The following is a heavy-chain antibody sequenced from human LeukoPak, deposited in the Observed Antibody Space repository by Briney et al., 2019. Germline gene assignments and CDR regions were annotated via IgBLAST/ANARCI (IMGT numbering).Heavy chain of an antibody. D-gene: IGHD3-22*01. CDR2: IYYSGST. Sequence: SETLSLTCTVSGGSISSYYWSWIRQPPGKGLEWIGYIYYSGSTNYNPSLKSRVTISVDTSKNQFSLKLSSVTAADTAVYYCARVRIITMIVVVPDAFDIWGQGTMVTVSS. J-gene: IGHJ3*02. CDR3: ARVRIITMIVVVPDAFDI. V-gene: IGHV4-59*01. CDR1: GGSISSYY.